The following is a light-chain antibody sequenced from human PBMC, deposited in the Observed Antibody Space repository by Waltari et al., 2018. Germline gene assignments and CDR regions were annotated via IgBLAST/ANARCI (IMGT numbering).Light chain of an antibody. CDR3: QAWDSSNYWV. V-gene: IGLV3-1*01. CDR1: RLAQTY. CDR2: RDT. J-gene: IGLJ3*02. Sequence: FVLTQPPSVSVSPGQTAKITSFGARLAQTYFSWYQQKPGQSPVVVIYRDTKRPSGIPDRFSGSNSGNTATLTISGTQTMDEADYYCQAWDSSNYWVFGGGTKLTVL.